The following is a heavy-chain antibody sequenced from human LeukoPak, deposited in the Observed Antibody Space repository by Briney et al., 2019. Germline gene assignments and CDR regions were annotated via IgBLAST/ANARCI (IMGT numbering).Heavy chain of an antibody. CDR1: GFTFSSYS. V-gene: IGHV3-48*01. D-gene: IGHD1-26*01. CDR2: ISSSSTI. CDR3: ARGDFESGTYNDAFDI. Sequence: GGSLRLSCAASGFTFSSYSMNWVRQAPGNGLEWVSYISSSSTIYYADSVKGRFTISRDNAKNSLYLQMNSLRVADTAVYYCARGDFESGTYNDAFDIWGQGTMVTVS. J-gene: IGHJ3*02.